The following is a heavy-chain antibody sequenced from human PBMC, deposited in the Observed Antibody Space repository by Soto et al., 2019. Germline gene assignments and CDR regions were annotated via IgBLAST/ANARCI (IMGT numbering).Heavy chain of an antibody. CDR3: ENYAYYFDNPSYYRYHFEY. CDR2: ISSSGDRT. J-gene: IGHJ4*02. D-gene: IGHD3-22*01. CDR1: GFTFDNFA. V-gene: IGHV3-23*01. Sequence: GGSLRLSCAASGFTFDNFAMSWVRQAPGKGLEWVSTISSSGDRTYYADSVRGRFTVSRDNSKNTLSVQMSSPTAEDTAVYYCENYAYYFDNPSYYRYHFEYWGQGALVTSPQ.